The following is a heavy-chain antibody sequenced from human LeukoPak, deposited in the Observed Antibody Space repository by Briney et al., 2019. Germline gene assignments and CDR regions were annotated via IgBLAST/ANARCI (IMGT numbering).Heavy chain of an antibody. V-gene: IGHV3-30*18. Sequence: GGSLRLSCAASGFTFSSYGMHWVRQAPGKGLEWVAVISYDGSNKYYADSVKGRFTISRDNSKNTLYLQMNSLRAEDTAVYYCAKPRGNYDFDNRGQGTLVTVSS. CDR3: AKPRGNYDFDN. CDR2: ISYDGSNK. D-gene: IGHD1-26*01. CDR1: GFTFSSYG. J-gene: IGHJ4*02.